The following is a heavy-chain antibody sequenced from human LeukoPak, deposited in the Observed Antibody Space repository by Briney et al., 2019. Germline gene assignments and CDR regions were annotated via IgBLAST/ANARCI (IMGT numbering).Heavy chain of an antibody. Sequence: ASVKVSCKASGYTFTSYGINWVRQAPGQGLEWMGWISGYNGNTNYAQKFQGRVTMTTGTSTSTAHMELRSLKFDDTAVYYCARDARDVLLWFGEFSPWGQGTLVTVSS. D-gene: IGHD3-10*01. V-gene: IGHV1-18*01. J-gene: IGHJ5*02. CDR1: GYTFTSYG. CDR2: ISGYNGNT. CDR3: ARDARDVLLWFGEFSP.